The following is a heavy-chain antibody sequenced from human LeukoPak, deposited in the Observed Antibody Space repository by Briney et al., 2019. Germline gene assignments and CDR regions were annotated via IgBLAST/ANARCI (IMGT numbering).Heavy chain of an antibody. Sequence: SETLSLTCTVAAGSISNYHWSWIRQPPGKGLEWIGYISYSGSTNYNPSLKSRVTISVDTSKNQFSLKLSSVTAADTAVYYCAGYEKPYYFDYWGQGTLVIVSS. D-gene: IGHD5-12*01. J-gene: IGHJ4*02. CDR1: AGSISNYH. CDR3: AGYEKPYYFDY. V-gene: IGHV4-59*01. CDR2: ISYSGST.